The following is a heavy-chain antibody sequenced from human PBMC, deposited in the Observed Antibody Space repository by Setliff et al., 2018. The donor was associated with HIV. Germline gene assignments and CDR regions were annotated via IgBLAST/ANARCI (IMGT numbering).Heavy chain of an antibody. CDR2: INPNSEET. CDR1: GYTFTDYY. V-gene: IGHV1-2*02. Sequence: GASVKVSCKASGYTFTDYYLHWVRQAPGQGLEWMGWINPNSEETYYAQKFQGRVTMTRYRSTNTAYMELSRLRFNDTAVYYCARGPPSGTVSWFDTWGQGTLVTVSS. J-gene: IGHJ5*02. CDR3: ARGPPSGTVSWFDT. D-gene: IGHD5-12*01.